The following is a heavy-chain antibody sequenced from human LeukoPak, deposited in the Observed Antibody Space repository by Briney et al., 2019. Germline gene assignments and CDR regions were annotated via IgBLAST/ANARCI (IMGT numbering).Heavy chain of an antibody. J-gene: IGHJ4*02. CDR2: IRFDGSEK. D-gene: IGHD3-10*01. CDR1: GFSFSSYG. CDR3: AKDSPYAYYGSGSYWDY. Sequence: PGGSLRLSCVVSGFSFSSYGMHWVRRAPGKGLEWMTFIRFDGSEKYYADSVKGRFTVSRDNSKNTLYLQMNSLRAEDTAVYYCAKDSPYAYYGSGSYWDYWGQGTLVTVSS. V-gene: IGHV3-30*02.